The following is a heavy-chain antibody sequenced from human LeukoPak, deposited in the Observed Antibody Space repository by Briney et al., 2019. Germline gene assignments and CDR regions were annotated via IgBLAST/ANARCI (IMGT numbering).Heavy chain of an antibody. CDR2: IRYDGSNK. J-gene: IGHJ4*02. V-gene: IGHV3-30*02. CDR1: GFTFSSYG. Sequence: GGSLRLSCAASGFTFSSYGMHWVRQAPGKGLEWVAFIRYDGSNKYYADSVKGRFTISRDNSKNTLYLQMNSLRAEDTAVYYCAKDLRVERSSTSWPLYFDYWGQGTLVTVSS. D-gene: IGHD2-2*01. CDR3: AKDLRVERSSTSWPLYFDY.